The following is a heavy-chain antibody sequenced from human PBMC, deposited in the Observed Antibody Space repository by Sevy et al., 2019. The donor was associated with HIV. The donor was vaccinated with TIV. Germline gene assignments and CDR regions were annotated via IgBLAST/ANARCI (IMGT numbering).Heavy chain of an antibody. J-gene: IGHJ4*02. CDR1: GYTFTNYW. D-gene: IGHD5-12*01. CDR2: IYPGDSDT. CDR3: VRHPGVATLYFDY. V-gene: IGHV5-51*01. Sequence: GESLKISCKGSGYTFTNYWIGWVRQMPGKGLEWRGIIYPGDSDTRYSPSFQGQVTISPDKCINTAYLKWSSLKASDTANYYCVRHPGVATLYFDYWGQGILVTVSS.